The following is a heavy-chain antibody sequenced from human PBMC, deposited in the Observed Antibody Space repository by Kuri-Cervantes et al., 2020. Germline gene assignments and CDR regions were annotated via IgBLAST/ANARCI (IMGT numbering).Heavy chain of an antibody. Sequence: GGSLRPSCAADGFTFSSYAMRWVRQAPGKGLEWVSAISGSGGSTYYADSVKGQFTISRDNSKNTLYLQMTSLRAEDTAVYSCAKDIDILSMGGDYFDCWGQGTLVTVSS. D-gene: IGHD3-9*01. CDR2: ISGSGGST. V-gene: IGHV3-23*01. CDR3: AKDIDILSMGGDYFDC. CDR1: GFTFSSYA. J-gene: IGHJ4*02.